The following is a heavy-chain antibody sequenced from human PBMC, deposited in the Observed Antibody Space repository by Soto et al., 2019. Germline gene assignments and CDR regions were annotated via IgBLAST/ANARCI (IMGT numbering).Heavy chain of an antibody. V-gene: IGHV3-23*01. CDR2: ITGGGGAT. CDR1: GFTFSTYT. J-gene: IGHJ4*02. CDR3: AKVPPRSGRGY. D-gene: IGHD3-10*01. Sequence: GGSLRLSCAASGFTFSTYTMSWVRQAPGKGLEWVSSITGGGGATYYADSVKGRFTISRDNSRNTLHLQMNSLRAEDMAVYYCAKVPPRSGRGYWGQGTLVTVSS.